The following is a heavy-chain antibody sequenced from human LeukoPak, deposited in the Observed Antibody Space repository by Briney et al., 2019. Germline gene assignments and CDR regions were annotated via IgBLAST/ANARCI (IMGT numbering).Heavy chain of an antibody. J-gene: IGHJ4*02. CDR1: GGSISSYY. V-gene: IGHV4-59*01. CDR2: IYYSGST. CDR3: ARVAHCSSTTCYQGIFDY. Sequence: PSETLSLTCTVSGGSISSYYWSWIRQPPGKGLGWIGYIYYSGSTNYNPSLKSRVTISVDTSKNQFSLKLSSVTAADTAVYYCARVAHCSSTTCYQGIFDYWGQGTLVTVSS. D-gene: IGHD2-2*01.